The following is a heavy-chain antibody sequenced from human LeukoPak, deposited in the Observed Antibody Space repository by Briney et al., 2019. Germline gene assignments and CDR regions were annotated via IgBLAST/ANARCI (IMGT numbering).Heavy chain of an antibody. J-gene: IGHJ4*02. Sequence: GGTLRLSCAASGFTFSSYGMNWVRQAPGKGLEWVSATSGRDDSTNYADSVRGRFTISRDNSKNTLYLQMNSLRAEDTAFYYCAKDQEGNSWGGGWPFDYWGQGTLVTVSS. CDR3: AKDQEGNSWGGGWPFDY. D-gene: IGHD6-13*01. V-gene: IGHV3-23*01. CDR1: GFTFSSYG. CDR2: TSGRDDST.